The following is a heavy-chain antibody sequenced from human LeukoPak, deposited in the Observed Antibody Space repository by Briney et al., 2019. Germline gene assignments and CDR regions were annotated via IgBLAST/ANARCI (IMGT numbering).Heavy chain of an antibody. CDR1: GGSISSYY. CDR3: ARSPYCSSTSCYMGYYYMDV. J-gene: IGHJ6*03. CDR2: IYTSGST. D-gene: IGHD2-2*02. V-gene: IGHV4-4*09. Sequence: SETLSLTCTVSGGSISSYYWSWIRQPPGKGLEWIGYIYTSGSTNHNPSLKSRVTISVDTSKNQFSLKLSSVTAADTAVYYCARSPYCSSTSCYMGYYYMDVWGKGTTVTVSS.